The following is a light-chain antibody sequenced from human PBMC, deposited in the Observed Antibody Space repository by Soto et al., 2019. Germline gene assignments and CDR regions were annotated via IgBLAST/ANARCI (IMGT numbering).Light chain of an antibody. V-gene: IGLV2-14*01. Sequence: QSALTQPASVSGSPGQSITISCTGTSSDVGGYNYASWYQQHPGKAPKLMIYDVSNRPSGVSNRFSGSKSGNTASLTISGLQAEDEAEYYCSSYTSSSTRVFGGGTKLTVL. CDR1: SSDVGGYNY. CDR2: DVS. CDR3: SSYTSSSTRV. J-gene: IGLJ2*01.